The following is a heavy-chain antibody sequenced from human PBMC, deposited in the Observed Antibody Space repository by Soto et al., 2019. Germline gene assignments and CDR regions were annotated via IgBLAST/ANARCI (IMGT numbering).Heavy chain of an antibody. J-gene: IGHJ4*02. Sequence: QITLKESGPTLVKPTQTLTLTCTFSGSSLSTRGVAVGWIRQPPGKALEFLGFIFWDDDERYSPSLKNRLTSTKDPSKNQVVLTMTNMDPVDTATYCCARRRRGAGPPAFVDSWGQGTLVTVSS. CDR2: IFWDDDE. CDR1: GSSLSTRGVA. D-gene: IGHD3-10*01. V-gene: IGHV2-5*02. CDR3: ARRRRGAGPPAFVDS.